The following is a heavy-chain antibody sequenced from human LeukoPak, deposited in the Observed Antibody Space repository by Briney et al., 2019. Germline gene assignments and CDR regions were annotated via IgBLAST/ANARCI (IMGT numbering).Heavy chain of an antibody. V-gene: IGHV3-48*04. Sequence: GGSLRLSCAASGFTFSTYSMNWVRQAPGKGLEWVSYISSSSSTIYYADSVKGRFTISRDNAKNSLYLQMNSLRAEDTAVYHCARDRLLDRDFHYYYYMDVWGRGTTVTVSS. CDR2: ISSSSSTI. D-gene: IGHD2-21*01. CDR3: ARDRLLDRDFHYYYYMDV. J-gene: IGHJ6*03. CDR1: GFTFSTYS.